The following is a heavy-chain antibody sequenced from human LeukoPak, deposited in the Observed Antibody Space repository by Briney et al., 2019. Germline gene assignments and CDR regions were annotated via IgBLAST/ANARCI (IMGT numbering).Heavy chain of an antibody. CDR1: GFTFSTYA. V-gene: IGHV3-48*04. J-gene: IGHJ4*02. CDR2: ITDDSLTT. D-gene: IGHD6-19*01. Sequence: QPGGSLRLSCAASGFTFSTYAMNWVRQAPGKGLEWVSYITDDSLTTYYTDSVKGRFSISRDNAKNSPYLQMNSLRAEDTAVYYCVARGGWARFDYWGQGTLVTVSS. CDR3: VARGGWARFDY.